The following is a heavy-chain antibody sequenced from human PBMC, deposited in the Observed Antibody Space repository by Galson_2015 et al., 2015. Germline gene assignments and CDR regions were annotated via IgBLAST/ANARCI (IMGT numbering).Heavy chain of an antibody. CDR3: ATLTKSGSTFDY. D-gene: IGHD3-3*01. CDR2: FDPENGET. Sequence: SCKVSGYTLTALSMHWVRQAPGKGLEWMGGFDPENGETIYAQKFQGRVTMTEDTSADTAYMELSSLRSEDTAMYYCATLTKSGSTFDYWGQGTLVTVSS. J-gene: IGHJ4*02. V-gene: IGHV1-24*01. CDR1: GYTLTALS.